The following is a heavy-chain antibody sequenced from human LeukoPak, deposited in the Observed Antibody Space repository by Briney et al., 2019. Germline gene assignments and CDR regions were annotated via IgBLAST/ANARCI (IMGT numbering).Heavy chain of an antibody. J-gene: IGHJ4*02. CDR1: GGYISSYY. CDR2: IYYSGST. Sequence: SETLSLTCTVSGGYISSYYWSWIRQPPGKGLEWIGYIYYSGSTNYNPSLKSRVTISVDTSKNQFSLKLSSVTAADTAVYYCARRVAVTARYYFDYWGQGTLVTVSS. V-gene: IGHV4-59*08. D-gene: IGHD2-21*02. CDR3: ARRVAVTARYYFDY.